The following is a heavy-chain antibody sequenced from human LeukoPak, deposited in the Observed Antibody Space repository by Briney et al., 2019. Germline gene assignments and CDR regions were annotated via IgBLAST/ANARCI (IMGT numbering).Heavy chain of an antibody. D-gene: IGHD2-21*02. CDR2: ISATGGNT. CDR3: AKDLGHCGGDCYSGSDY. J-gene: IGHJ4*02. CDR1: GFTFSSYA. V-gene: IGHV3-23*01. Sequence: GGSLRLSCAASGFTFSSYAMTWVRQAPGKGLEWVSGISATGGNTYYADSVKGRFTISRDNSKNTLYLQMNSLRAEDTAVYYCAKDLGHCGGDCYSGSDYWGRGTLVTVSS.